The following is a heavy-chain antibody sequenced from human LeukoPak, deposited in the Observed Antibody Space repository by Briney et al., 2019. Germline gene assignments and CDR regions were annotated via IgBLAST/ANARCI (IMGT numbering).Heavy chain of an antibody. CDR2: ISGSGGST. CDR3: AKDRGWQQLVGSMDV. J-gene: IGHJ6*02. V-gene: IGHV3-23*01. Sequence: GGSLRLSCAASGFTFSSYAMSWVRPAPGEGLEWVSAISGSGGSTYYADSVKGRFTISRDNSKNTLYLQMNSLRAEDTAVYYCAKDRGWQQLVGSMDVWGQGTTVTVSS. CDR1: GFTFSSYA. D-gene: IGHD6-13*01.